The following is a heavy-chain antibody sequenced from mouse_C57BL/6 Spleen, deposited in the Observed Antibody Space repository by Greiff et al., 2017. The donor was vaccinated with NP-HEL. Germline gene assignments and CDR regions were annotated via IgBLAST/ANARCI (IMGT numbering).Heavy chain of an antibody. Sequence: VQLQQPGAELVRPGTSVKLSCKASGYTFTSYWMHWVKQRPGQGLEWIGVIDPSDSYTNYNQKFKGKATLTVDTSSSTAYMQISSLTSEDAAVYYCYYGSSYNYAMDYWGQGTSVTVSS. CDR3: YYGSSYNYAMDY. CDR1: GYTFTSYW. D-gene: IGHD1-1*01. V-gene: IGHV1-59*01. J-gene: IGHJ4*01. CDR2: IDPSDSYT.